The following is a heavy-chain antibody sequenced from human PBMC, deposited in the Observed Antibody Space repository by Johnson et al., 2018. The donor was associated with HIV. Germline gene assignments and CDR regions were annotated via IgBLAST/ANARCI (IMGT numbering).Heavy chain of an antibody. CDR2: ISYDASNK. CDR3: APQLGIGDAFDI. V-gene: IGHV3-30*04. J-gene: IGHJ3*02. D-gene: IGHD7-27*01. CDR1: GFTFSSYA. Sequence: QVQLVESGGGVVQPGRSLRLSCAASGFTFSSYAMHWVRQAPGKGLEWVAVISYDASNKYYADSVKGRFTISRDNAKYSLYLQMNSLRAEDTAVYYCAPQLGIGDAFDIWGQGTMVTVSS.